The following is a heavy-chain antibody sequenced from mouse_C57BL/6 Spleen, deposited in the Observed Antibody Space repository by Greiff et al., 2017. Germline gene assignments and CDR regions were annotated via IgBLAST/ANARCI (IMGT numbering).Heavy chain of an antibody. CDR2: INPNNGGT. CDR1: GYTFTDYN. Sequence: VQLQQSGPELVKPGASVKIPCKASGYTFTDYNMDWVKQSHGKSLEWIGDINPNNGGTIYNQKFKGKATLTVDKSSSTAYMERRSLTSEDTAVYYCARNLPPSYAMYYWGQGTSVTVSS. V-gene: IGHV1-18*01. CDR3: ARNLPPSYAMYY. J-gene: IGHJ4*01.